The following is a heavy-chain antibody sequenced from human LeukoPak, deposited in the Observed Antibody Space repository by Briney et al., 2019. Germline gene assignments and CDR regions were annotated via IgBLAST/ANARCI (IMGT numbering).Heavy chain of an antibody. D-gene: IGHD3-16*01. Sequence: GGSLRLSCAASGFTFSNFAMNWVRQAPGKGLEWVSTISGSGGSTYYADSVRGRFTISRDNSKNTLYLQMNSLRAEDTAVYYCAKVLSAGAGLSYFDYWGQGTLVTVSS. CDR2: ISGSGGST. CDR1: GFTFSNFA. V-gene: IGHV3-23*01. J-gene: IGHJ4*02. CDR3: AKVLSAGAGLSYFDY.